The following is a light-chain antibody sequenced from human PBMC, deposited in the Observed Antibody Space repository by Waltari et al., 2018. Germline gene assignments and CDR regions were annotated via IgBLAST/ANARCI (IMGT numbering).Light chain of an antibody. V-gene: IGLV4-69*01. CDR2: VNSDGSK. CDR1: SGHSSNV. CDR3: QTGGHGTWV. Sequence: QLVLTQSPSASASLGASVKLTCTLSSGHSSNVIAWHQQQPEKGPRCLMKVNSDGSKSKGDKIPDPFSGSSSGAEHYLTISSLQSEDEADYYCQTGGHGTWVFGGGTKLTVL. J-gene: IGLJ3*02.